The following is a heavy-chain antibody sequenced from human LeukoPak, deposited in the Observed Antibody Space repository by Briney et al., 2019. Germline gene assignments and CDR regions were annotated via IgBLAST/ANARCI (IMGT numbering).Heavy chain of an antibody. V-gene: IGHV4-59*08. D-gene: IGHD3-16*01. CDR2: MYNSGST. J-gene: IGHJ3*02. CDR3: ARWGFPDDAFDI. CDR1: GGSISSYY. Sequence: KSSETLSLTCTVSGGSISSYYWSWIRQPPGKGLEWIGYMYNSGSTNYNPSLKSRVTIPIDTSKNQFSLKLSSVTAADTAVYYCARWGFPDDAFDIWGQGTMVTVSS.